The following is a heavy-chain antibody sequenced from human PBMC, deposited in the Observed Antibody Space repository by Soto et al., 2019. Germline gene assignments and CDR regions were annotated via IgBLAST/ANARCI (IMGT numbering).Heavy chain of an antibody. J-gene: IGHJ4*02. D-gene: IGHD2-21*02. CDR2: ISGSGGST. CDR1: GFTFSSYA. V-gene: IGHV3-23*01. CDR3: AKELAYCGGDCYSSVFDY. Sequence: EVQLLESGGGLVQPGGSLRLSCAASGFTFSSYAMSWVRQARGKGLEWVSAISGSGGSTYYADSVKGRFTISRDNSKNTLYLQMNSLRAEDTVVYYCAKELAYCGGDCYSSVFDYWGQGTLVTVSS.